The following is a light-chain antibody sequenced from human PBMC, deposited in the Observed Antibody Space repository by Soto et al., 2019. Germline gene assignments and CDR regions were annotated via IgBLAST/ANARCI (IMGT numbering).Light chain of an antibody. V-gene: IGKV1-39*01. J-gene: IGKJ2*01. CDR1: QNVSSF. CDR3: QQSYSAQYT. CDR2: ATS. Sequence: DIQMTQSPSSLSASVGDRVSLTCRAGQNVSSFVNWYQQKPAKAPRLLIYATSNLQSGVPSRISGSGSGTEFTLTISSVQPEDFATYFCQQSYSAQYTFGQGTKLEIK.